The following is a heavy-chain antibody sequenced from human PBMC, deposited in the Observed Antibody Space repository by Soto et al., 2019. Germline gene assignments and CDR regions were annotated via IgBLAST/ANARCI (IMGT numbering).Heavy chain of an antibody. Sequence: PSETLSLTCTVSGGSISSSSYYWGWIRQPPGKGLEWIGSIYYSGSTYYNPSLKSRVTISVDTSKNQFSLKLSSATAADTAVYYCARQTYDFWSGTLPNWFDPWGQGTLVTVSS. J-gene: IGHJ5*02. CDR1: GGSISSSSYY. V-gene: IGHV4-39*01. CDR2: IYYSGST. D-gene: IGHD3-3*01. CDR3: ARQTYDFWSGTLPNWFDP.